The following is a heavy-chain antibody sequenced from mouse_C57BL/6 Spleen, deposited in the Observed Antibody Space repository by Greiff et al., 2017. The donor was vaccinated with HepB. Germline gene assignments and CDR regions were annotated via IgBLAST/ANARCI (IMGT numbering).Heavy chain of an antibody. D-gene: IGHD2-4*01. J-gene: IGHJ2*01. V-gene: IGHV1-64*01. Sequence: QVQLQQQGAELVKSVSAVKLSCVASGYTVSVYWMHWVKQRPGQGLEWIGMIHPNGGSTNYNEKFKSKATLTVGKSSSTAYMQLSSLTSEDSAVYYCARGDYDVPYYFDYWGQGTTLTVSS. CDR1: GYTVSVYW. CDR2: IHPNGGST. CDR3: ARGDYDVPYYFDY.